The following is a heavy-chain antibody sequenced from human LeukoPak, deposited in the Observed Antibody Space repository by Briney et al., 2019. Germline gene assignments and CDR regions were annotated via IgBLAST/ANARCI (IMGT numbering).Heavy chain of an antibody. V-gene: IGHV1-2*02. CDR2: MNPQSAAT. Sequence: ASVKVSCKSSGYTFTGYYIHWVRQAPGQGLEWMGWMNPQSAATNYAQKFQGRVTITADESTSTAYMELSSLRSEDTAVYYCAGHDYGDYQGSYYYYYMDVWGKGATVTISS. D-gene: IGHD4-17*01. CDR3: AGHDYGDYQGSYYYYYMDV. J-gene: IGHJ6*03. CDR1: GYTFTGYY.